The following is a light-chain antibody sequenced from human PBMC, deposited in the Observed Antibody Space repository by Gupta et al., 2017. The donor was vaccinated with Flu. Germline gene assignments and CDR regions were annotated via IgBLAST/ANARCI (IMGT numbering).Light chain of an antibody. CDR3: QQYNSYSWT. J-gene: IGKJ1*01. Sequence: DIQMTQSPFTLSASVGDRVTITCRASQSVSSWLALFQQKPGKAPRLLIYRASILESGVPSRFSGSGSETEFTLTISSLQPDDFATYYCQQYNSYSWTFGQGTKVEIK. CDR1: QSVSSW. CDR2: RAS. V-gene: IGKV1-5*03.